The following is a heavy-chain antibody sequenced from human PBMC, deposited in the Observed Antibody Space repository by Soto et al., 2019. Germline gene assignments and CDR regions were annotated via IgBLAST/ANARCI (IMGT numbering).Heavy chain of an antibody. CDR3: ARQGGAWTTVPKRVNFDY. D-gene: IGHD4-17*01. V-gene: IGHV1-2*02. Sequence: ASVKVSCKTSGYTFTAYFMHWVRQAPGQGLEWMGWINAKGGGTNYAQKFQGRVSMTRDTSKNEFSLKLSSVTAADTALYYCARQGGAWTTVPKRVNFDYWGQGALVTVSS. CDR2: INAKGGGT. J-gene: IGHJ4*02. CDR1: GYTFTAYF.